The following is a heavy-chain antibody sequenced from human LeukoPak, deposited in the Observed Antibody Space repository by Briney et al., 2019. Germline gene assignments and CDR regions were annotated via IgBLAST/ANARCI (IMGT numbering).Heavy chain of an antibody. J-gene: IGHJ4*02. D-gene: IGHD6-13*01. CDR1: GFTFSSYW. CDR3: ARDLRARYSSSWYFGY. CDR2: IKQDGSEK. Sequence: GGSLRLSCAASGFTFSSYWMSWVRQAPGKGLEWVADIKQDGSEKYYVDSVKGRFTISRDNAKNSLYLQMNSLRAEDTAVYYCARDLRARYSSSWYFGYWGQGTLVTVSS. V-gene: IGHV3-7*01.